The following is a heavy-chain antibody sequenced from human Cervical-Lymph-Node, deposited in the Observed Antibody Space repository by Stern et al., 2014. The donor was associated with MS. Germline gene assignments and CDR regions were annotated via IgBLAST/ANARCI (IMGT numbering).Heavy chain of an antibody. J-gene: IGHJ5*02. CDR2: IIPFVGTGTV. V-gene: IGHV1-69*06. CDR3: ARGAGDNWFDP. CDR1: GG. D-gene: IGHD3-10*01. Sequence: QVQLVESGADVKKPGSSVRVSCKASGGISWLRQAPGQGLEWMGGIIPFVGTGTVNYAQNFQGRLTITADKSPNTTYMELSSRRFDDTAVYYCARGAGDNWFDPWGQGTLVSVSS.